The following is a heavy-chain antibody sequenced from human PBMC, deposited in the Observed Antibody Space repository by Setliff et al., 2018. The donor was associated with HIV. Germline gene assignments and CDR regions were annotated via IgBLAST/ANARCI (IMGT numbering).Heavy chain of an antibody. D-gene: IGHD2-8*01. CDR2: INPHSGGT. CDR3: ATKVYCTNGVCLDAFDI. J-gene: IGHJ3*02. Sequence: ASVKVSCKASGYTVSGNYMHWVRQAPGQGLEWMGRINPHSGGTNYAQKFQGRVTMTSDTSINTAYMELKRLRSDDTAVYYCATKVYCTNGVCLDAFDIWGQGTMVTVSS. CDR1: GYTVSGNY. V-gene: IGHV1-2*06.